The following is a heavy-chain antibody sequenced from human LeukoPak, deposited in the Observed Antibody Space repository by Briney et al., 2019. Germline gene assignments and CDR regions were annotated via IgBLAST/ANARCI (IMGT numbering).Heavy chain of an antibody. V-gene: IGHV4-59*01. Sequence: PSETLSLTCTVSGGSISTYYWSWIRQPPGKGLEWIGYIYYNGNTNYNPSLKSRVTVSVDTSKNQFSLKLSSVTAADTAVYYCAREGRGPYSSSWSAYWYFDLWGRGTLVTVSS. CDR2: IYYNGNT. J-gene: IGHJ2*01. CDR1: GGSISTYY. CDR3: AREGRGPYSSSWSAYWYFDL. D-gene: IGHD6-13*01.